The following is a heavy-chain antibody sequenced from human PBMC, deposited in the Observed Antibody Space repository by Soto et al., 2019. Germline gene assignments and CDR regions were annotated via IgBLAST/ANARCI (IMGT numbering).Heavy chain of an antibody. V-gene: IGHV1-69*13. CDR1: GGTFSSYA. D-gene: IGHD5-18*01. CDR3: ASTEGSYALGLYGMDV. Sequence: SVKVSCKASGGTFSSYAISWVRQAPGQGLEWMGGIIPIFGTANYAQKFQGRVTITADESTSTAYMELSSLRSEDTAVYYCASTEGSYALGLYGMDVWGQGTTVTVSS. CDR2: IIPIFGTA. J-gene: IGHJ6*02.